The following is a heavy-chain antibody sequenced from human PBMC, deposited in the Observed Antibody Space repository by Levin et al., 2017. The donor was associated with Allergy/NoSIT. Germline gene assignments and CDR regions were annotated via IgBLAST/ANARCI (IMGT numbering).Heavy chain of an antibody. CDR3: AIVSSGAFDY. D-gene: IGHD2-15*01. Sequence: GGSLRLSCAASGFTFSSYVMNWVRQAPGKGLEWVSGISTSGGTTFYPDSVKGRFTISRDNSKNTLYLQMNSLRAEDTAVYYCAIVSSGAFDYWGQGTLVTVSS. CDR2: ISTSGGTT. J-gene: IGHJ4*02. V-gene: IGHV3-23*01. CDR1: GFTFSSYV.